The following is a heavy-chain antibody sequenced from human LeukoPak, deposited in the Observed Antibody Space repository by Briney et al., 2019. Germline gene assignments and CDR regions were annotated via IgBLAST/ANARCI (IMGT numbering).Heavy chain of an antibody. CDR2: ISGSGGST. Sequence: PGGSLRLSCAASGFTFSSYAMSWFRKAPGKGLDWVSAISGSGGSTYYADSVKGRFTISRDNSKNTLYLQMNSLRAEDTAVYYCAKDPVQQQLDDFDYWGQGTLVTVSS. D-gene: IGHD6-13*01. CDR1: GFTFSSYA. V-gene: IGHV3-23*01. J-gene: IGHJ4*02. CDR3: AKDPVQQQLDDFDY.